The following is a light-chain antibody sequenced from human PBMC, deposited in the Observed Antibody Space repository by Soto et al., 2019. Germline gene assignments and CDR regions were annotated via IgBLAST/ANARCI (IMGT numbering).Light chain of an antibody. CDR2: GPS. V-gene: IGKV3-20*01. Sequence: IVLTQSPGTLSLSPGETATLSCSASESLSPHSIAWYQQKPGQAPRLLLDGPSGRATGIPDRISGSGSGTDFTRTISGLEPEDFAMYYGQQFQSSLRTFGQGTKVEV. CDR1: ESLSPHS. J-gene: IGKJ1*01. CDR3: QQFQSSLRT.